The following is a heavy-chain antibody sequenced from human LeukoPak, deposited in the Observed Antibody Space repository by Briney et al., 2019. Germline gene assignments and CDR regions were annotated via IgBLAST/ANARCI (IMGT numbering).Heavy chain of an antibody. CDR1: GGSISSSSYY. Sequence: PSETLSLTCTVSGGSISSSSYYWGWIRQPPGKGLEWIGSIYYSGSTYYNPSLKSRVTISVDTSKNQFSLKLSSVTAADTAVYYCARESNTAAGDYWGQGTLVTVSS. CDR3: ARESNTAAGDY. D-gene: IGHD5-18*01. CDR2: IYYSGST. V-gene: IGHV4-39*07. J-gene: IGHJ4*02.